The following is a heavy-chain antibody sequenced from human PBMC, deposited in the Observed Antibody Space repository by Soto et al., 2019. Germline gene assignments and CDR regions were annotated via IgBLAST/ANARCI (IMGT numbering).Heavy chain of an antibody. CDR1: GYSFTSYW. V-gene: IGHV5-51*01. J-gene: IGHJ4*02. CDR2: IYPGDSDT. Sequence: PVESLKISCKGSGYSFTSYWIGWVRQMHGKGLEWMGIIYPGDSDTRYSPSFQGQVTISADKSINTAYLQWSSLKASDTAMYYCARSSDCGDPVGYFDYWGQGTLVTVSS. D-gene: IGHD4-17*01. CDR3: ARSSDCGDPVGYFDY.